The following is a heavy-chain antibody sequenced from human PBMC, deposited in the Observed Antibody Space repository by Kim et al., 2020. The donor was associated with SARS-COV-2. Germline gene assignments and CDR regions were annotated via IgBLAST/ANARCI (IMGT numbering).Heavy chain of an antibody. D-gene: IGHD6-19*01. CDR2: IWYDGSNK. Sequence: GGSLRLSCAASGFTFSSYAMHWVRQAPGKGLEWVAVIWYDGSNKYYADSVKGRFTISRDNSKNTLYLQMNSLRAEDTAVYYCAKDGSVAGNTFFDYWGQGTLVTVSS. CDR3: AKDGSVAGNTFFDY. J-gene: IGHJ4*02. V-gene: IGHV3-33*06. CDR1: GFTFSSYA.